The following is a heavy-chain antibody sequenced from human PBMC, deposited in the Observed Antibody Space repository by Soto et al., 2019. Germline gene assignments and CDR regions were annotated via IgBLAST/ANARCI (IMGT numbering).Heavy chain of an antibody. Sequence: SETLSLTCTVSGGTVRSGGYYWSWIRQHPGKGLEWIGYIYYSGSTYYNPSLKSRVTISLDTSKNQFSLKLSSVTAAYTAVYYCARGCYDFWSGYYLISETFYFDYWGQRTLLTVS. J-gene: IGHJ4*02. CDR3: ARGCYDFWSGYYLISETFYFDY. CDR1: GGTVRSGGYY. D-gene: IGHD3-3*01. CDR2: IYYSGST. V-gene: IGHV4-31*03.